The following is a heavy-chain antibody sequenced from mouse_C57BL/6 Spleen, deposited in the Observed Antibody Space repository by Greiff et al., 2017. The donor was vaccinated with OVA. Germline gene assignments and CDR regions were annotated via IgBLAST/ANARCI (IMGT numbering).Heavy chain of an antibody. V-gene: IGHV5-12*01. CDR2: ISNGGGST. CDR3: ARRGDGYPFDY. Sequence: EVHLVESGGGLVQPGGSLKLSCAASGFTFSDYYMYWVRQTPEKRLEWVAYISNGGGSTYYPDTGKGRFTISRDNAKNTLYLQMSRLKSEDTAMYYCARRGDGYPFDYWGQGTTLTVSS. J-gene: IGHJ2*01. CDR1: GFTFSDYY. D-gene: IGHD2-3*01.